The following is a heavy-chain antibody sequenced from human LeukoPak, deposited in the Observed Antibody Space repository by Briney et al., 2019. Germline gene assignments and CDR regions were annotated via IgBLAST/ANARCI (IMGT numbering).Heavy chain of an antibody. J-gene: IGHJ4*02. V-gene: IGHV1-18*01. CDR2: ISAYNGNT. Sequence: ASVKVSCKASGYTFTSYGISWVRQAPGQGPEWMGWISAYNGNTNYAQKLQGRVTMTTDTSTSTAYMELRSLRSDDTAVYYCARDHPPYYGLYFDYWGQGTLVTVSS. CDR3: ARDHPPYYGLYFDY. CDR1: GYTFTSYG. D-gene: IGHD3-16*01.